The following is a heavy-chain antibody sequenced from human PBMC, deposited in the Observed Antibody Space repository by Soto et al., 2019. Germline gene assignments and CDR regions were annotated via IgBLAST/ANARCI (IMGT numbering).Heavy chain of an antibody. Sequence: QVQLQQWGAGLLKPSETLSLTCAVYGGSVSSGSYYWSWIRQPPGKGLEWIGEMSYSGGTHFNPSLKSRVTISVDTSKNQFSLKMSFVTAADTALYYCARVERGTATTVVDAFDIWGPGTMVTVSS. V-gene: IGHV4-34*01. J-gene: IGHJ3*02. CDR3: ARVERGTATTVVDAFDI. CDR2: MSYSGGT. CDR1: GGSVSSGSYY. D-gene: IGHD1-1*01.